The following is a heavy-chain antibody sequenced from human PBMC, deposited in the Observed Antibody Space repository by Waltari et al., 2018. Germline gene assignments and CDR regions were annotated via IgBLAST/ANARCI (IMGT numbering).Heavy chain of an antibody. D-gene: IGHD3-9*01. CDR1: GGSFSGHS. CDR2: IDHRGST. V-gene: IGHV4-34*02. J-gene: IGHJ3*01. Sequence: QVQLQQGGAGLLKPSETLSLPCTVHGGSFSGHSWTWIRQAPGKGLEWLGEIDHRGSTHYNPSFRSRVTISVDTSKNQFSLQLNSVTAADTALYYCARERSRDFDWLPNVLDVWGLGTLVTVSS. CDR3: ARERSRDFDWLPNVLDV.